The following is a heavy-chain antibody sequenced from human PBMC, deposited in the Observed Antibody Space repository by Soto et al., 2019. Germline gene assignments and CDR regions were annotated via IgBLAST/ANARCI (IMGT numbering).Heavy chain of an antibody. J-gene: IGHJ6*02. CDR2: IIPIFGTA. Sequence: QVQLVQSGAEVKKPGSSVKVSCKASGGTFSSYAISWVRQAPGQGLEWMGGIIPIFGTANYAQKFQGRVTLTGCKSPSTVMMGLGSLGSGATALYYGARGGGGFFAWGGGYYYGMDVWGQGTTVTVSS. V-gene: IGHV1-69*14. CDR3: ARGGGGFFAWGGGYYYGMDV. D-gene: IGHD3-3*01. CDR1: GGTFSSYA.